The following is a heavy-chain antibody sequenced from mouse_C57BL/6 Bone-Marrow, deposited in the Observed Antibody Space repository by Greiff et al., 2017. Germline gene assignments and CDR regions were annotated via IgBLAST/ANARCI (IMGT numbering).Heavy chain of an antibody. CDR2: IRNKANGYTT. V-gene: IGHV7-3*01. J-gene: IGHJ2*01. D-gene: IGHD1-1*01. Sequence: EVLGVESGGGLVQPGGSLSLSCAASGFTFTDYYMSWVRQPPGKALEWLGFIRNKANGYTTEYSASVKGRFTISRDNSQSILYLQMNALRAEDSATYYCASHYYSGSSYKFDYWGQGTTLTVSS. CDR1: GFTFTDYY. CDR3: ASHYYSGSSYKFDY.